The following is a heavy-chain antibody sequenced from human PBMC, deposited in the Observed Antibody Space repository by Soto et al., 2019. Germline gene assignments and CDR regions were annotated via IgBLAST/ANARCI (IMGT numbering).Heavy chain of an antibody. V-gene: IGHV3-23*01. CDR3: AKAAVGYSYSYGMGV. CDR2: IRESTSGVST. Sequence: EVRLLESGGGLVQPGESLRLSCAASGFTFSSFAMSWVRQAPGKGLEWVSCIRESTSGVSTNYADSVKGRFTISRDTSKNTLYLQMNSLRAEDPALYYCAKAAVGYSYSYGMGVWGQGTTVTVSS. CDR1: GFTFSSFA. D-gene: IGHD2-15*01. J-gene: IGHJ6*02.